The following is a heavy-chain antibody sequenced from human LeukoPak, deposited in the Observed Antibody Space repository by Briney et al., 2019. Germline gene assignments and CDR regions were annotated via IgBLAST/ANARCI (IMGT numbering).Heavy chain of an antibody. CDR3: ARESAGAPTDY. J-gene: IGHJ4*02. CDR2: ISYDGSNK. V-gene: IGHV3-30*04. CDR1: GFTFSSYA. D-gene: IGHD1-26*01. Sequence: GGSLRLSCAASGFTFSSYAMHWVRQAPGKGLEWVAVISYDGSNKYYADSVKGRFTISRDNSKNTLYLQMNSLRAEDTAVYYCARESAGAPTDYWGQGTLVTVSS.